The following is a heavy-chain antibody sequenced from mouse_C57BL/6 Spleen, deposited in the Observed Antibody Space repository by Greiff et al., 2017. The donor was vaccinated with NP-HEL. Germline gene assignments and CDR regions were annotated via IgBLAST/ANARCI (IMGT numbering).Heavy chain of an antibody. J-gene: IGHJ3*01. D-gene: IGHD2-4*01. CDR3: ARAYDYPAWFAY. V-gene: IGHV5-4*03. CDR1: GFTFSSYA. CDR2: ISDGGSYT. Sequence: EVMLVESGGGLVKPGGSLKLSCAASGFTFSSYAMSWVRQTPEKRLEWVATISDGGSYTYYPDNVKGRFTISRDNAKNNLYLQMSHLKSEDTAMYYCARAYDYPAWFAYWGQGTLVTVSA.